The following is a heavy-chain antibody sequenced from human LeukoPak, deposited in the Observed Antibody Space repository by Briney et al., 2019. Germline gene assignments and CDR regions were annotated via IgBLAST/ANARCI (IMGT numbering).Heavy chain of an antibody. J-gene: IGHJ4*02. CDR2: IYYSGST. D-gene: IGHD6-19*01. Sequence: PSETLSLTCTVSGGSISSYYWSWIRQPPGKGLEWIGYIYYSGSTNYNPFLKSRVTISVDTSKNQFSLKLSSVTAADTAVYYCARHGAEWLAYFDYWGQGTLVTVSS. V-gene: IGHV4-59*01. CDR1: GGSISSYY. CDR3: ARHGAEWLAYFDY.